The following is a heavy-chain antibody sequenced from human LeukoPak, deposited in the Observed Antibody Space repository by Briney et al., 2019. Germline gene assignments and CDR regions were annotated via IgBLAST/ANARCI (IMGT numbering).Heavy chain of an antibody. V-gene: IGHV3-48*03. Sequence: PGGSLRLSCAASGFTFSSYEMNWVRQAPGKGLEWVSYISSSGSTIYYADSVKGRFTISRDNAKNSLHLQMNSLRAEDTAVYYCARDPTAAAGTFSYFDYWGQGTLVTVSS. D-gene: IGHD6-13*01. CDR3: ARDPTAAAGTFSYFDY. CDR1: GFTFSSYE. J-gene: IGHJ4*02. CDR2: ISSSGSTI.